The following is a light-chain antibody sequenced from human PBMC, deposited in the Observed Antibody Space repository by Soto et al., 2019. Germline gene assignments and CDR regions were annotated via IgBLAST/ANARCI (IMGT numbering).Light chain of an antibody. Sequence: DIQMTQSPSSLSVSVGDRVTITCRASQSIVTYLNWYLQEPGKAPKLLIYAASSLQSGVPSRFSGSGSGTDFTLTISSLQPEDFATYYCQQSYSTPITFGQGTRLEIK. CDR2: AAS. CDR1: QSIVTY. V-gene: IGKV1-39*01. CDR3: QQSYSTPIT. J-gene: IGKJ5*01.